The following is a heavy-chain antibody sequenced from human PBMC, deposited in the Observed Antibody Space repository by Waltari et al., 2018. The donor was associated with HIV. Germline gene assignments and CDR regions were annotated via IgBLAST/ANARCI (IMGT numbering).Heavy chain of an antibody. CDR3: ARDINGGWGY. CDR1: AFTFRNST. Sequence: EVQLVESGGGLVQPGGSLRLSCAASAFTFRNSTMNWVRQDPGKGLEWVSYISRSSSSIFYADSVKGRFTISRDNAKNSLYLQMNSLRVEDTAVYYCARDINGGWGYWGQGTLVTVAS. V-gene: IGHV3-48*01. D-gene: IGHD7-27*01. CDR2: ISRSSSSI. J-gene: IGHJ4*02.